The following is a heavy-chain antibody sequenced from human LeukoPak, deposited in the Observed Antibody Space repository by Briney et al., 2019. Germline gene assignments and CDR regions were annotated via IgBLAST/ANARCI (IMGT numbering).Heavy chain of an antibody. V-gene: IGHV1-2*02. CDR1: GYTFTGYY. CDR3: ASTLSSGYLGLSYYYYYMDV. J-gene: IGHJ6*03. Sequence: GASVKVSCKASGYTFTGYYMHWVRQAPGQGLEWMGWINPNSGGTNYAQKFQGRVTMTRDTSISTAYMELSSLRSEDTAVYYCASTLSSGYLGLSYYYYYMDVWGKGTTVTVSS. CDR2: INPNSGGT. D-gene: IGHD3-22*01.